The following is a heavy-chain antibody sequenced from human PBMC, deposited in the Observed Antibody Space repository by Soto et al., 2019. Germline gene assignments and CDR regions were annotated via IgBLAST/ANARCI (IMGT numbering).Heavy chain of an antibody. J-gene: IGHJ5*02. CDR3: GKYNDYGYHRYWFDP. CDR1: GFTFSNYG. CDR2: ISYDGSKK. V-gene: IGHV3-30*18. D-gene: IGHD4-17*01. Sequence: QVQLVESGGGVVQPGRSLRLSCAASGFTFSNYGVHWVRQAPGKGLEWVAVISYDGSKKYYADSVKGRFTISRDNSKNTLYLEMNSLITEDTAVYYCGKYNDYGYHRYWFDPWGQGTLVTVSS.